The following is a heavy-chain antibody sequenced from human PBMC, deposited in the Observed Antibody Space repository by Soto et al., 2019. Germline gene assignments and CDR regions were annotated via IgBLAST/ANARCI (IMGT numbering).Heavy chain of an antibody. Sequence: ESGGGVVQPGRSLRLSCAASGFTFSSYAMHWVRQAPGKGLEWVAVISYDGSNKYYADSVKGRFTISRDNSKNTLYLQMNSLRAEDTAVYYCARDLYDFWREIDYWGQGTLVTVSS. CDR1: GFTFSSYA. V-gene: IGHV3-30-3*01. CDR2: ISYDGSNK. CDR3: ARDLYDFWREIDY. D-gene: IGHD3-3*01. J-gene: IGHJ4*02.